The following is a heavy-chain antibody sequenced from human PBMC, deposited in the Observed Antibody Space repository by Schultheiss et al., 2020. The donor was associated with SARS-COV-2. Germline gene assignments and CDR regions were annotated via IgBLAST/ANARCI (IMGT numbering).Heavy chain of an antibody. Sequence: SETLTLTCTVSGVSISSSAYYWGWIRQPPGLGLEWIGEINHSGSTNYNPSLKSRVTISVDTSKNQFSLKLSSVTAADTAVYYCASIRLHRDYWGQGTLVTVSS. V-gene: IGHV4-39*07. CDR1: GVSISSSAYY. D-gene: IGHD4-11*01. J-gene: IGHJ4*02. CDR3: ASIRLHRDY. CDR2: INHSGST.